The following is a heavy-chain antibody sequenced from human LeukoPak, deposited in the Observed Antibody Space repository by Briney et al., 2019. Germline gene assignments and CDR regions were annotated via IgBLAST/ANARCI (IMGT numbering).Heavy chain of an antibody. CDR3: ARDYCSGGTCYSGYGY. D-gene: IGHD2-15*01. CDR2: IYSGGST. Sequence: GGSLRLSCAASGFTFSSNYMSWVRQAPGKGLEWVSVIYSGGSTYYADSVKGRFTISRDNSKNTLYLQMNSLRAEDTAVYYCARDYCSGGTCYSGYGYWGQGTLVTVSS. J-gene: IGHJ4*02. V-gene: IGHV3-53*01. CDR1: GFTFSSNY.